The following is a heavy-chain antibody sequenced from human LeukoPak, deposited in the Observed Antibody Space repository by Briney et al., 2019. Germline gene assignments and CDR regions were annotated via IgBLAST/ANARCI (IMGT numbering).Heavy chain of an antibody. CDR1: GGTFSSYA. J-gene: IGHJ6*03. D-gene: IGHD6-6*01. CDR2: IIPIFGTA. V-gene: IGHV1-69*06. Sequence: SVKVSCKASGGTFSSYAISWVRQAPGQGLEWMGGIIPIFGTANYAQKFQGRVTITADKSTSTVYMELSSLRSEDTAVYYCARGYSNSYYYYYYMDVWGKGTTVTVSS. CDR3: ARGYSNSYYYYYYMDV.